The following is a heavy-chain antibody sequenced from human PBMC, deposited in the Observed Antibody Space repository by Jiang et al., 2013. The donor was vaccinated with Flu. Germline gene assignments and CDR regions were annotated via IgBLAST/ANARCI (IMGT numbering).Heavy chain of an antibody. CDR1: GYTFTSYA. J-gene: IGHJ6*02. V-gene: IGHV7-4-1*02. CDR3: ARGEEPGGGYGMDV. Sequence: KASGYTFTSYAMNWVRQAPGQGLEWMGWINTNTGNPTYAQGFTGRFVFSLDTSVSTAYLQISSLKAEDTAVYYCARGEEPGGGYGMDVWGQGTTVTVSS. D-gene: IGHD1-14*01. CDR2: INTNTGNP.